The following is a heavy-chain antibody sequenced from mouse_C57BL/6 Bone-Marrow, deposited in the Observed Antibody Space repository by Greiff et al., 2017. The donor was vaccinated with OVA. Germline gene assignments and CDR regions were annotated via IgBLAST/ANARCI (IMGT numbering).Heavy chain of an antibody. CDR3: ARGAYYGNWYFDV. CDR1: GFNIKNTY. CDR2: IDPANGNT. D-gene: IGHD2-10*01. V-gene: IGHV14-3*01. J-gene: IGHJ1*03. Sequence: VQLKESVAELVRPGASVKLSCTASGFNIKNTYMHWVKQRPEQGLEWIGRIDPANGNTKYAPKFQGKATITADTSSNTAYLQLSSLTSEDTAIYYCARGAYYGNWYFDVWGTGTTVTVSS.